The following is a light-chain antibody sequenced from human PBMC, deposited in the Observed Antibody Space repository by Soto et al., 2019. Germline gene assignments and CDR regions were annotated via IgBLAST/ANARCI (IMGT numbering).Light chain of an antibody. V-gene: IGKV2-30*02. CDR1: LSLVHSDGNTY. J-gene: IGKJ1*01. CDR2: KVS. Sequence: DVVMTQSPLSLPVTLGQPASISCRSSLSLVHSDGNTYLNWFQQRPGQSPRRVIYKVSNRDSGVPDRFSGSGSGTDFTLKISRVEAEDLGIYYCMQGTHWPPTCSHGTKVEIK. CDR3: MQGTHWPPT.